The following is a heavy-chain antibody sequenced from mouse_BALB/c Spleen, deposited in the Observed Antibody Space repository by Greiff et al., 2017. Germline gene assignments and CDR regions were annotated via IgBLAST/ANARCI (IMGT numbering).Heavy chain of an antibody. CDR1: GYTFTSYW. CDR3: APLGRRNYFDY. Sequence: VQLQQPGAELVKPGASVKLSCKASGYTFTSYWMHWVKQRPGQGLEWIGEINPSNGRTNYNEKFKSKATLTVDKSSSTAYMQLSSLTSEDSAVYYCAPLGRRNYFDYWGQGTTLTVSS. V-gene: IGHV1S81*02. CDR2: INPSNGRT. D-gene: IGHD4-1*01. J-gene: IGHJ2*01.